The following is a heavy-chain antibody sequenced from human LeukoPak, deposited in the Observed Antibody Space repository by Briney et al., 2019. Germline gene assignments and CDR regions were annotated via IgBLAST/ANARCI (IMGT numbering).Heavy chain of an antibody. J-gene: IGHJ4*02. V-gene: IGHV3-21*01. CDR3: ARDTNSAGAYFDY. CDR1: GFTFCSYS. CDR2: ISRSNSYI. Sequence: GGSLRLSCAASGFTFCSYSRNWVRHAPGKGLEGVSSISRSNSYIYYANSVKRRFTISRDNDNKSMYLQINSLRAADTAVYYCARDTNSAGAYFDYWGQGTLVTVSS. D-gene: IGHD2-21*01.